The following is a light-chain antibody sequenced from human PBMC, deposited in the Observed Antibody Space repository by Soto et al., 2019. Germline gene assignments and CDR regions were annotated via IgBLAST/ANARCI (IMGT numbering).Light chain of an antibody. Sequence: EIVMTQSPGTLSLSPGERATLSCRTSHSVGSRLAWYQQKPGQAPRLLISGASTRATGIPDRFSGSGSGTYFTLPIRRLEPEDFSLYYCQHYVGGPTVTFGQGTRLEIK. CDR3: QHYVGGPTVT. CDR1: HSVGSR. V-gene: IGKV3-20*01. J-gene: IGKJ5*01. CDR2: GAS.